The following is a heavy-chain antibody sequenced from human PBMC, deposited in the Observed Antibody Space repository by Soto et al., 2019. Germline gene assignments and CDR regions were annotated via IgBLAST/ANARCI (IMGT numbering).Heavy chain of an antibody. CDR3: SRAPSAYSRGYGMDV. V-gene: IGHV4-59*01. Sequence: SETLSLTCTVSGGSISRYYWSWIRQPPGKGLEWIGYVYYSGTTNYNPSLRSRVTISVDTSNNQFSLRLSSVTAADTAVYYCSRAPSAYSRGYGMDVWGQGTTVTVSS. J-gene: IGHJ6*02. CDR2: VYYSGTT. D-gene: IGHD5-18*01. CDR1: GGSISRYY.